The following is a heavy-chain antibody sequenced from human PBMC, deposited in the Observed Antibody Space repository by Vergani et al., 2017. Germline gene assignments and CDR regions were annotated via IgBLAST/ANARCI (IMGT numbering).Heavy chain of an antibody. CDR2: IRYDGSSE. CDR1: GFTFSSYG. CDR3: ANSVSAGNVGVAYFGMDV. J-gene: IGHJ6*02. D-gene: IGHD2-15*01. Sequence: QVQLVETGGGVVQPGRSLRLSCAASGFTFSSYGLLWVRQAPGRGLEWVSFIRYDGSSEYYGDSVKGRFTISRDKSQNTVNLQMNSLRTEDTAVYFCANSVSAGNVGVAYFGMDVWGRGTTVTVSS. V-gene: IGHV3-30*02.